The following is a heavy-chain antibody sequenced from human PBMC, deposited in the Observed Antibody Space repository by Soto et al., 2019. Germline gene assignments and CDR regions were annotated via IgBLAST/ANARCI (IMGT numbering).Heavy chain of an antibody. CDR1: GFTFINAW. CDR2: IKSKTDGGTS. Sequence: PGGSLRLSCASSGFTFINAWMSWVRQAPGKGLEWVGRIKSKTDGGTSDYAAPVKCRFTISRDDSKNTLYLQMNSLKTEATTVYYCTAKEYSNPREYCLDVWGQGTLVTVSS. CDR3: TAKEYSNPREYCLDV. V-gene: IGHV3-15*01. D-gene: IGHD6-6*01. J-gene: IGHJ6*02.